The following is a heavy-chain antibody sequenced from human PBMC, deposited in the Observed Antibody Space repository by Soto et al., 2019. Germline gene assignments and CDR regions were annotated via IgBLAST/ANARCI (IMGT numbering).Heavy chain of an antibody. CDR3: AKVGGTSHPPIPVDY. CDR1: GGTFSSYT. V-gene: IGHV1-69*02. D-gene: IGHD2-2*02. J-gene: IGHJ4*02. Sequence: QVQLVQSGAEVKKPGSSVKVSCKASGGTFSSYTISWVRQAPGQGLEWMGRIIPILGIANYAHTSTYYADSVKGRFTISRDNSKNTLYLQMNSLRAEDTAVYYCAKVGGTSHPPIPVDYWGQGTLVTVSS. CDR2: IIPILGIA.